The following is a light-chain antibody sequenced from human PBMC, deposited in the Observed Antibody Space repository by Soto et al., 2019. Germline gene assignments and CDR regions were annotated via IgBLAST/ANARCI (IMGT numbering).Light chain of an antibody. CDR1: QNIRSR. CDR2: DAS. J-gene: IGKJ1*01. V-gene: IGKV1-5*01. Sequence: DFQMTQSPSTLSASVGDRVTITCRASQNIRSRLAWFQQKPGKAPKLLMYDASSLESGVPQRFSGSGSGTEFTLTISSLQTDDFSTYYCQQYHSYWTFGQGTKVE. CDR3: QQYHSYWT.